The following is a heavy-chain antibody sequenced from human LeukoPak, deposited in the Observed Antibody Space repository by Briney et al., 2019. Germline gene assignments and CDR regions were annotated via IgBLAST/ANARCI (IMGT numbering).Heavy chain of an antibody. D-gene: IGHD2-15*01. CDR3: ARDTPTGPLDY. V-gene: IGHV1-46*01. J-gene: IGHJ4*02. Sequence: ASVKVSCKASGYTFTSYYMHWVRQAPGQGLEWMGIINPSGGSTSYAQKFQGRVTMTRDTSTSTVYMELSSLRSEDAAVYYCARDTPTGPLDYWGQGTLVTVSS. CDR1: GYTFTSYY. CDR2: INPSGGST.